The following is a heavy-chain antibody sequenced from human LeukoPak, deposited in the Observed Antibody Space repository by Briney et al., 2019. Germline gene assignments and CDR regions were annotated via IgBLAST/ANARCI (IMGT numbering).Heavy chain of an antibody. V-gene: IGHV4-59*12. CDR3: ARRKRELMFDY. J-gene: IGHJ4*02. Sequence: SETLSLTCTVSGDSISSYYWSWIRQPPGKGLEWIGYIYYSGSTKYNPSLKSRVTISLDTSKNQFSLKLSSVTAADTAVYYCARRKRELMFDYWGQGTLVTVSS. CDR2: IYYSGST. D-gene: IGHD1-26*01. CDR1: GDSISSYY.